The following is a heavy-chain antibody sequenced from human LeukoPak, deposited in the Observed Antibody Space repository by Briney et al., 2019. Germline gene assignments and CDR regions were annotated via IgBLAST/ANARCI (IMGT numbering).Heavy chain of an antibody. D-gene: IGHD3-22*01. CDR2: ISSSSTYR. J-gene: IGHJ4*02. CDR1: GFTFSSYS. V-gene: IGHV3-21*01. Sequence: PGGSLRLSCAASGFTFSSYSMNWVRQAPGKGLEWVSSISSSSTYRYYADSVRGRFTISRDNAKNSLYLQMSSLRAEDTAVYYCARGAYDSSGYYTVGDYFDYWGQGTLVTVSS. CDR3: ARGAYDSSGYYTVGDYFDY.